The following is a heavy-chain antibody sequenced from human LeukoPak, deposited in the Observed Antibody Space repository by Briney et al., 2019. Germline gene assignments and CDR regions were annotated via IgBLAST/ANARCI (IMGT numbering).Heavy chain of an antibody. CDR2: FDPEDGET. J-gene: IGHJ4*02. CDR3: ATRQGVVGDFDY. Sequence: ASVKVSCKVSGYTLTELSMHWVRQAPGKGLEWMGGFDPEDGETIYAQKFQGRVTMTEDTSTDTAYMELSSLRSGDTAVYYCATRQGVVGDFDYWGQGTLVTVSS. D-gene: IGHD2-15*01. CDR1: GYTLTELS. V-gene: IGHV1-24*01.